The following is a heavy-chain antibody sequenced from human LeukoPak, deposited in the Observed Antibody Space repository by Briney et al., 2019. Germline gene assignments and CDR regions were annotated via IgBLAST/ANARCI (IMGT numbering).Heavy chain of an antibody. V-gene: IGHV3-23*01. J-gene: IGHJ4*02. CDR1: GFIFNNYG. D-gene: IGHD3-22*01. CDR2: ISNDGSGT. Sequence: GGSLRLSCAASGFIFNNYGLVWVRQAPGKGLEWVSAISNDGSGTTYADYVKGRFSASRDNSKNTLFLQMNSLRAEDTALYYCAKGSSGYFFDLWGQGTLVTVSS. CDR3: AKGSSGYFFDL.